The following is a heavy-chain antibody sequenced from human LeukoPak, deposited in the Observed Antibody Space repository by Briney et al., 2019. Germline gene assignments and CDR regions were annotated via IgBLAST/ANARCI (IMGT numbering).Heavy chain of an antibody. D-gene: IGHD2-2*01. V-gene: IGHV4-34*01. CDR3: ARGGYCSSTSCSYYYYYYMDV. Sequence: SETLSLTCAVYGGSLSGYYWSWIRQPPGKGLKWIGEINHSGSTNYNPSLKSRVTISVDTSKNQFSLKLSSVTAADTAVYYCARGGYCSSTSCSYYYYYYMDVWGKGTTVTVSS. CDR2: INHSGST. J-gene: IGHJ6*03. CDR1: GGSLSGYY.